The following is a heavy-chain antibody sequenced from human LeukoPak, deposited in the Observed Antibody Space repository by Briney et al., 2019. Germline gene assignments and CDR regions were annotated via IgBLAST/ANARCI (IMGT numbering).Heavy chain of an antibody. CDR1: GFTVSSNY. V-gene: IGHV3-53*01. J-gene: IGHJ4*02. Sequence: GGSLRLSCAASGFTVSSNYMSWVRQAPGKGLEWVSVIYSGGSTYYADSVKGRFTISRDYSKNTLYLQMNSLRAEDTAVYYCARLAARNYYFDYWGQGTLVTASS. CDR2: IYSGGST. CDR3: ARLAARNYYFDY. D-gene: IGHD6-6*01.